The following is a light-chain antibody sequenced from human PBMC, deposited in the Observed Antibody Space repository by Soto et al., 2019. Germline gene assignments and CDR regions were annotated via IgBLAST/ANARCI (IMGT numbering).Light chain of an antibody. CDR3: QQYGNSPDT. CDR1: QRVSSNY. CDR2: GAS. Sequence: LVLTQSPGTLSLSPGERATLSCTASQRVSSNYLAWYQQKPGQAPRLLIYGASNRATGIPDRFSGSGSGTDFTLTISRLEPEDFALYYCQQYGNSPDTFGQGTKLEIK. J-gene: IGKJ2*01. V-gene: IGKV3-20*01.